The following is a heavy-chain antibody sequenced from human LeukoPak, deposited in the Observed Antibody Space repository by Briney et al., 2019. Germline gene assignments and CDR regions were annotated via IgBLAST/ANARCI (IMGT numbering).Heavy chain of an antibody. CDR2: MRDSGST. Sequence: SETLSLTCTVSGGSFSSHYWSWIRQPPGKGLEWIAYMRDSGSTKHNRSLESRVTLSADTSKNQFSLRLSSVTAADTAVYYCARVCYDSSGYLLYYFDYWGQGTLVTVSS. J-gene: IGHJ4*02. CDR1: GGSFSSHY. V-gene: IGHV4-59*11. CDR3: ARVCYDSSGYLLYYFDY. D-gene: IGHD3-22*01.